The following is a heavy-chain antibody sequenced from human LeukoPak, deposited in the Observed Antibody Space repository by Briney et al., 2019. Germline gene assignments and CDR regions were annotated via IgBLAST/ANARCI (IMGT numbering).Heavy chain of an antibody. V-gene: IGHV4-38-2*02. CDR1: GYSISSGYY. Sequence: SETLSLTCTVSGYSISSGYYWGWIRQPPGKGLEWIGEIYHSGSTNYNPSLKSRVTISVDKSKNQFSLKLSSVTAADTAVYYCARRDSSSWAFDYWGQGTLVTVSS. D-gene: IGHD6-6*01. CDR3: ARRDSSSWAFDY. J-gene: IGHJ4*02. CDR2: IYHSGST.